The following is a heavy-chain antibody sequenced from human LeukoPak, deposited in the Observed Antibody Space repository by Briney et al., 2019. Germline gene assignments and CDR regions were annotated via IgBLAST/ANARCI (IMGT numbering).Heavy chain of an antibody. Sequence: SETLSLTCAVSGGSISSSNWWSWVRQPPGKGLEWIGEIYHSGSTNYNPSLKSRVTISVDTSKNQFSLKLSSVTAADTAVYYCARSGSGYLRYYFDYWGQGTLVTVSS. J-gene: IGHJ4*02. CDR3: ARSGSGYLRYYFDY. D-gene: IGHD5-12*01. CDR1: GGSISSSNW. V-gene: IGHV4-4*02. CDR2: IYHSGST.